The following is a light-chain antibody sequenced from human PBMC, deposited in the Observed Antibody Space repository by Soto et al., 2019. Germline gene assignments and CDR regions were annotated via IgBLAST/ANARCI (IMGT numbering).Light chain of an antibody. CDR3: LLYYGGAV. J-gene: IGLJ2*01. Sequence: QAVVTQEPSLTVSPGGTVTLTCASSTGAVTSGYYPNWFQQKPGQAPRALIYSTSNKHPWTPARFSGSLLGGKAALTLSGVQPEDEAEYYCLLYYGGAVFGGGTQLTVL. CDR1: TGAVTSGYY. CDR2: STS. V-gene: IGLV7-43*01.